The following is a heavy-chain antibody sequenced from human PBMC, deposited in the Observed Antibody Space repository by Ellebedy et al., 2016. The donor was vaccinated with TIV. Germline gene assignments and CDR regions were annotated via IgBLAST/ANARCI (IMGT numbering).Heavy chain of an antibody. CDR3: ARDLRGVVLRYFDWPRGAFDI. V-gene: IGHV4-34*01. CDR1: GGSFSGYY. D-gene: IGHD3-9*01. Sequence: SETLSLTCAVYGGSFSGYYWSWIRQPPGKGLEWIGEINHSGSTNYNPSLKSRVTISVDTSKNQFSLKLSSVTAADTAVYYCARDLRGVVLRYFDWPRGAFDIWGQGTMVTVSS. J-gene: IGHJ3*02. CDR2: INHSGST.